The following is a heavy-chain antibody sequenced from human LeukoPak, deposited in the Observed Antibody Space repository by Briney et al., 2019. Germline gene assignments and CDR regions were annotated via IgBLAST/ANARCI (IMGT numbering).Heavy chain of an antibody. V-gene: IGHV1-2*02. J-gene: IGHJ4*02. Sequence: ASVKVSFKASGYTFTAYYIHWVRQAPGQGLEWMVWINPKSGATNFAQKFQGRVTSTRDTSISTAYMELSRLRSDDTAVYYCAREIGGILGFDYWGQGNLVTVSS. CDR1: GYTFTAYY. D-gene: IGHD5-18*01. CDR2: INPKSGAT. CDR3: AREIGGILGFDY.